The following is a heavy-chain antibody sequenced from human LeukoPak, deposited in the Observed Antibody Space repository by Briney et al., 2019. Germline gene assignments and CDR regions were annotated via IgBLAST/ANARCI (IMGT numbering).Heavy chain of an antibody. Sequence: EXXSLXCTXSGGSXSSYYXSWIRQPPGKXXEGIGYIYYSGSTNYNPSXKSRVTISVDTSKNQFSLKLSSVAAADAAVYYCARAQKFDVDIAAPGIIQKVKQYFYYYTMDVWGRGTTVTVSS. CDR3: ARAQKFDVDIAAPGIIQKVKQYFYYYTMDV. D-gene: IGHD6-13*01. CDR2: IYYSGST. V-gene: IGHV4-59*01. CDR1: GGSXSSYY. J-gene: IGHJ6*02.